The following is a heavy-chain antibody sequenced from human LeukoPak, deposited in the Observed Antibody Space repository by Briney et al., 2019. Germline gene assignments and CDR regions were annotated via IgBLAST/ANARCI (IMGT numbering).Heavy chain of an antibody. J-gene: IGHJ4*02. CDR3: ARDPALYYDFWSGYYTGFDY. CDR1: GYTFTGYY. CDR2: INPNSGGT. Sequence: ASVKVSCKASGYTFTGYYMHWVRQAPGQGLEWMGRINPNSGGTNYAQKFQGRVTMTRDTSISTAYMELSRLRSDDTAVYYCARDPALYYDFWSGYYTGFDYWGQGTLVTVSS. V-gene: IGHV1-2*06. D-gene: IGHD3-3*01.